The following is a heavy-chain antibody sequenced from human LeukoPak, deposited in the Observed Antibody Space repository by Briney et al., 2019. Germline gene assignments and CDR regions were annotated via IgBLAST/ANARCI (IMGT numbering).Heavy chain of an antibody. CDR3: ASEGDCSGGSCYSFDY. J-gene: IGHJ4*02. V-gene: IGHV4-30-4*08. CDR1: GGSFSSSSYY. D-gene: IGHD2-15*01. CDR2: IYYSGST. Sequence: PSETLSLTCTVSGGSFSSSSYYWGWIRQPPGKGLEWIGYIYYSGSTYYNPSLKSRVTISVDTSKNQFSLKLSSVTAADTAVYYCASEGDCSGGSCYSFDYWGQGTLVTVSS.